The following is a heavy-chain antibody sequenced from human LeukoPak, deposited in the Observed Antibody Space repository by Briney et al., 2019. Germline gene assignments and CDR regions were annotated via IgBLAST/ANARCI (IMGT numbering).Heavy chain of an antibody. CDR1: GGTFSSYA. Sequence: GSSVKVSCKASGGTFSSYAISWVRQAPGQGLEWMGGIIPIFGTANYAQEFQGRVTITADESTSTAYMELSSLRSEDTAVYYCAREGPVVGAHLLWAFDIWGQGTMVTVSS. V-gene: IGHV1-69*01. D-gene: IGHD1-26*01. J-gene: IGHJ3*02. CDR3: AREGPVVGAHLLWAFDI. CDR2: IIPIFGTA.